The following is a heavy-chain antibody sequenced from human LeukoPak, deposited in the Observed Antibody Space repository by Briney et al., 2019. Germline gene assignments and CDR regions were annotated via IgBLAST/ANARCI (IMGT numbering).Heavy chain of an antibody. D-gene: IGHD2-2*01. CDR3: ARVAPAVDLDY. CDR1: GFTFTVYS. CDR2: IKRDGSEK. V-gene: IGHV3-7*01. Sequence: GGSLRLSCAASGFTFTVYSMSWVRQAPGKGLAWVANIKRDGSEKYYVDSVKGRFTVSRDNAKNSLYLQMNSLRVEDTAVYYCARVAPAVDLDYWGQGTLVTVSS. J-gene: IGHJ4*02.